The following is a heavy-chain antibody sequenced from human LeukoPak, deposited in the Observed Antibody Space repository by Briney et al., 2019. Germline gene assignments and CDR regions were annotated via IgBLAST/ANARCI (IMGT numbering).Heavy chain of an antibody. D-gene: IGHD1-1*01. Sequence: GGSLRLSCGASGFIFSSYWMSWVRQAPGKGLEWVSSISSSSSSIYYADSVKGRFTISRDNAKNSLYLQMNSLRAEDTAVYYCARSGYNWNDVIFFDYWGQGILVTVSS. J-gene: IGHJ4*02. CDR2: ISSSSSSI. V-gene: IGHV3-21*01. CDR1: GFIFSSYW. CDR3: ARSGYNWNDVIFFDY.